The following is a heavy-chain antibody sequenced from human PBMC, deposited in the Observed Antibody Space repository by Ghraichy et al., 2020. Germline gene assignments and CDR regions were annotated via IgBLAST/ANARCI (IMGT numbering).Heavy chain of an antibody. D-gene: IGHD3-22*01. CDR1: GFTFSDHF. CDR2: TRNKANSYST. Sequence: GALRLSCAASGFTFSDHFMDWVRQAPGKGLEWVGRTRNKANSYSTEYAASVKGRFTISRDDSKKSLYLQMNSLKTEDTAVYYCAREYNSSGSYFIWYFDLWGRGTLVTVSS. V-gene: IGHV3-72*01. CDR3: AREYNSSGSYFIWYFDL. J-gene: IGHJ2*01.